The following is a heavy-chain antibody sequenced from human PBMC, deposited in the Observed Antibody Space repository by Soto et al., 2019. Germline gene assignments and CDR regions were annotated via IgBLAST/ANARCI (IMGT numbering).Heavy chain of an antibody. CDR1: GFSFSSYG. D-gene: IGHD3-22*01. CDR3: ARNYDSSGYGAFDI. Sequence: QVQLVESGGGVVQPGRSLRLSCAASGFSFSSYGMHWVRQAPGKGLEWVAVIWYDGSNKYYADSVKGRFTISRDNSKNTLYLQMNSLRAEDTAVYYCARNYDSSGYGAFDIRGQGTMVTVSS. J-gene: IGHJ3*02. V-gene: IGHV3-33*01. CDR2: IWYDGSNK.